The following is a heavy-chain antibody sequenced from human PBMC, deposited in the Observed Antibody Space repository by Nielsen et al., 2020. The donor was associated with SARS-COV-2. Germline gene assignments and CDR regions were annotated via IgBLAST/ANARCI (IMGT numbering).Heavy chain of an antibody. CDR3: ARDLGRNYYYYGMDV. Sequence: GGSLRLSCAASGFTFSSYSMSWVRQAPGKGLEWVSVIYSGGSTYYADSVKGRFTISRDNSKNTLYLQMNSLRAEDTAVYYCARDLGRNYYYYGMDVWGQGTTVTVSS. J-gene: IGHJ6*02. CDR2: IYSGGST. V-gene: IGHV3-53*01. CDR1: GFTFSSYS.